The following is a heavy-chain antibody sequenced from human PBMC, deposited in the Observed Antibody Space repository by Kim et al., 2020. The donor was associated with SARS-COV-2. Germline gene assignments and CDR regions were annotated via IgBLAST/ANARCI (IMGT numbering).Heavy chain of an antibody. CDR2: INHSGST. Sequence: SETLSLTCAVYGGSFSGYYWSWIRQPPGKGLEWIGEINHSGSTNYNPSLKSRVTISLDTSKNQSSLKLSSVNAADTAVYYCARGQGEYGYCSGGSCYAPPTFWGQGSLVTVSS. V-gene: IGHV4-34*01. CDR3: ARGQGEYGYCSGGSCYAPPTF. CDR1: GGSFSGYY. D-gene: IGHD2-15*01. J-gene: IGHJ4*02.